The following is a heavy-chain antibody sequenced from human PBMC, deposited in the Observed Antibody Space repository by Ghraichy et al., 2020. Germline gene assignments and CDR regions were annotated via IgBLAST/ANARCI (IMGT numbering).Heavy chain of an antibody. V-gene: IGHV4-59*11. J-gene: IGHJ6*02. CDR2: IYYTGST. Sequence: SETLSLTCTVSGGSIGSHYLRWIRQPAGQGLEWIGFIYYTGSTSYNPSLKRRATISQDTSKSQFSLKLSAVTAADTALYYCARDRGGNSGAYYYGMDVWGQGTTVTVSS. CDR3: ARDRGGNSGAYYYGMDV. D-gene: IGHD4-23*01. CDR1: GGSIGSHY.